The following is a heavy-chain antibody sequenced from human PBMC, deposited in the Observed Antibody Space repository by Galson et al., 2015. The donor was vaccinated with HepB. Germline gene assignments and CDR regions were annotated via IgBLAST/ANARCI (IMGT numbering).Heavy chain of an antibody. CDR2: ISGSGGST. CDR1: GFTFSSYA. CDR3: ANDLLWGGCSGGSCYSAAFDI. V-gene: IGHV3-23*01. D-gene: IGHD2-15*01. Sequence: SLRLSCAASGFTFSSYAMSWVRQAPGKGLEWVSAISGSGGSTYYADSVKGRFTISRDNSKNTLYLQMNSLRAEDTAVYYCANDLLWGGCSGGSCYSAAFDIWGQGTMVTVSS. J-gene: IGHJ3*02.